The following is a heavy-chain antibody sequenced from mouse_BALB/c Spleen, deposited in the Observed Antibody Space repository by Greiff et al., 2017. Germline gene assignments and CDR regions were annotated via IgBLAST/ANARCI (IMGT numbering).Heavy chain of an antibody. J-gene: IGHJ2*01. D-gene: IGHD2-3*01. Sequence: DVQLVESGGGLVKPGGSLKLSCAASGFTFSSYAMSWVRQTPEKRLEWVATISSGGSYTYYPDSVKGRFTISRDNAKNTLYLQMSSLRSEDTAMYYCARQVYDGYPFDYWGQGTTLTVSS. V-gene: IGHV5-9-3*01. CDR1: GFTFSSYA. CDR3: ARQVYDGYPFDY. CDR2: ISSGGSYT.